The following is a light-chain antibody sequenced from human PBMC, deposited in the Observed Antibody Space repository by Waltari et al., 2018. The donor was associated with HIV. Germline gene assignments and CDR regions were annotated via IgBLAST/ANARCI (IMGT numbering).Light chain of an antibody. CDR1: SSNTGSNN. V-gene: IGLV1-47*01. J-gene: IGLJ2*01. Sequence: QSVLTQPPSASRTSAQRITIPCSGSSSNTGSNNVYWYKHHPGLATSLFILRNKQRPSGVPDRFSGSKSGTSASLAISGLRSEDEADYYCATGGDSLSGPVVFGGGTKVTVL. CDR2: RNK. CDR3: ATGGDSLSGPVV.